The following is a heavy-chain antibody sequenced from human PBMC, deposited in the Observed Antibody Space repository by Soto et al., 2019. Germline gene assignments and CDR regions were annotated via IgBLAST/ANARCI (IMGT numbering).Heavy chain of an antibody. D-gene: IGHD3-9*01. CDR2: FDPEDGET. Sequence: ASVKVSCKVSGYTLTELFMDWVRKAPGKGLEWMGGFDPEDGETIYAQKFQGRVTMTEDTSTDTAYMELSSLRSEDTAVYYCATVVPYDILPTSGYYMDVWGKGTTVTVSS. J-gene: IGHJ6*03. V-gene: IGHV1-24*01. CDR1: GYTLTELF. CDR3: ATVVPYDILPTSGYYMDV.